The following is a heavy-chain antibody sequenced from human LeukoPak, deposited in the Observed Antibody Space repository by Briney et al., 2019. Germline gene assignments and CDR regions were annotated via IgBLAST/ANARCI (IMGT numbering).Heavy chain of an antibody. CDR1: GGSISSYY. J-gene: IGHJ4*02. CDR2: IYYSGST. Sequence: PSETLSLTCTVSGGSISSYYWSWIRQPPGKGLEWIGYIYYSGSTNYNPSLKSRVTISVDTSKNQFSLKLSSVTAAGTAVYYCARVESVTICGVVIEYYFDYWGQGTLVTVSS. CDR3: ARVESVTICGVVIEYYFDY. V-gene: IGHV4-59*08. D-gene: IGHD3-3*01.